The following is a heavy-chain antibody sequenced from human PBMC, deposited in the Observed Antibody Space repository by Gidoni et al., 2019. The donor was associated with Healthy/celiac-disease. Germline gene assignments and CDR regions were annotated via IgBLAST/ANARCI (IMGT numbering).Heavy chain of an antibody. Sequence: QVQLVESGGGVVQPGRSLRLSCAASGFPFSSYGMHWVRQAPGKGLEWVAVISYDGSNKYYADSVKGRFTISRENSKNTLYLQMNSLRAEDTAVYYCAKDRSSGWLTHFDYWGQGTLVTVSS. J-gene: IGHJ4*02. V-gene: IGHV3-30*18. D-gene: IGHD6-19*01. CDR1: GFPFSSYG. CDR2: ISYDGSNK. CDR3: AKDRSSGWLTHFDY.